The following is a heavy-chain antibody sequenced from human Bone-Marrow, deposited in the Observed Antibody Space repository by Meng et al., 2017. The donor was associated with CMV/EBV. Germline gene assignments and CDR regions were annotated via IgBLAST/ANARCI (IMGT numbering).Heavy chain of an antibody. V-gene: IGHV3-30*04. D-gene: IGHD5-18*01. CDR1: GFTFSTYV. CDR3: ARDDTPYGYSFSSIDY. CDR2: ISYDGNNR. J-gene: IGHJ4*02. Sequence: GESLKISCAASGFTFSTYVVHWVRQAPGKGLEWVALISYDGNNRFYADSVEGRFTISRDNSKNIMYLQMNSLRAEDTAVYYCARDDTPYGYSFSSIDYWGQGTLVTVSS.